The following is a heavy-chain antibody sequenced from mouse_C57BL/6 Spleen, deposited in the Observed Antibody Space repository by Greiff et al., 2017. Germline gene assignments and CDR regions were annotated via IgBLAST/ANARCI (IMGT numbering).Heavy chain of an antibody. CDR2: ISSGSSTI. CDR1: GFTFSDYG. J-gene: IGHJ4*01. CDR3: AKNGAMDY. V-gene: IGHV5-17*01. Sequence: EVKLVDSGGGLVKPGGSLKLSCAASGFTFSDYGMHWVRQAPEKGLEWVAYISSGSSTIYYADTVKGRFTISRDNAKNTLFLQMTSLRSEDTAMYYCAKNGAMDYWGQGTSVTVSS.